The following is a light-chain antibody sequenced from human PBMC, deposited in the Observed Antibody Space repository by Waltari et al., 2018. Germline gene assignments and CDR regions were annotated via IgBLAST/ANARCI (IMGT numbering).Light chain of an antibody. Sequence: SYVLTQPPSVSVAPGQTAIITCGGDNIGSKSVHWYQQRAGQAPVLVVHDDNDRPSGIPVRLSGSNSGNTATLTISRVEAGDEADFYCQVWDSGSGRPQVIFGGGTRLTVL. CDR2: DDN. V-gene: IGLV3-21*02. CDR1: NIGSKS. J-gene: IGLJ2*01. CDR3: QVWDSGSGRPQVI.